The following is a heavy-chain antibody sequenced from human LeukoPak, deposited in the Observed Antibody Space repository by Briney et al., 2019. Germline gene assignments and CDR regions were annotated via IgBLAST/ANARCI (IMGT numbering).Heavy chain of an antibody. Sequence: SETLSLTCDVSGYFISSGFFWGWIRQPPGKGLECIGSIYHRGTTYYNPSLKSRVAISVDTSKNQFSLRLSSVTAADTAVYYCARALIKFRYGMDVWGQGTTVTVSS. CDR1: GYFISSGFF. D-gene: IGHD3-16*01. CDR2: IYHRGTT. CDR3: ARALIKFRYGMDV. V-gene: IGHV4-38-2*01. J-gene: IGHJ6*02.